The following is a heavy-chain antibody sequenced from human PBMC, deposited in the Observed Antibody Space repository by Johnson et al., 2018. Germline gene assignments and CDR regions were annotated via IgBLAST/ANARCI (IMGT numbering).Heavy chain of an antibody. V-gene: IGHV3-9*01. Sequence: QLVESGGGLVQPGRSLRLSCAASGFSFDDYAMHWVRQAPGKGLEWVPGISWNSGTIDYADSVKGRLIFSRDKAKHSLYLQMNSTRAEETAVYYCARDFPSITMIVVETNDAFDIWGQVTMVPVSS. CDR2: ISWNSGTI. CDR3: ARDFPSITMIVVETNDAFDI. D-gene: IGHD3-22*01. CDR1: GFSFDDYA. J-gene: IGHJ3*02.